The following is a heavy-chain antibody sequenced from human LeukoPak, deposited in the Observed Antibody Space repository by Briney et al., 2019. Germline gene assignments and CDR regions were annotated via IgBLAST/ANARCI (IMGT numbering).Heavy chain of an antibody. D-gene: IGHD1-26*01. V-gene: IGHV3-30*18. CDR3: AKRIDASGALDY. Sequence: GGSLRLSGAASGFTFSSYGMPWVRQAPGKGLAWVAVISYDGSNKYYADSVKGRFTISRDNSKNTLYLQMNSLRAEDTAVYYCAKRIDASGALDYWGQGALVTVSS. CDR1: GFTFSSYG. CDR2: ISYDGSNK. J-gene: IGHJ4*02.